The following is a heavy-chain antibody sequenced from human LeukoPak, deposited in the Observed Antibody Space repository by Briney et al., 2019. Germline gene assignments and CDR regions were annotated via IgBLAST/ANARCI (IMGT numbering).Heavy chain of an antibody. CDR3: ARAGYSSSWLDY. V-gene: IGHV3-30*02. D-gene: IGHD6-13*01. CDR1: GFTFSSYG. J-gene: IGHJ4*02. CDR2: VRYDGSNK. Sequence: PGGSLRLSCAASGFTFSSYGMHWVRQAPGKGLEWVAFVRYDGSNKYYADSVKGRFTISRDNSKNTLYLQMNSLRAEDTAVYYCARAGYSSSWLDYWGQGTLVTVSS.